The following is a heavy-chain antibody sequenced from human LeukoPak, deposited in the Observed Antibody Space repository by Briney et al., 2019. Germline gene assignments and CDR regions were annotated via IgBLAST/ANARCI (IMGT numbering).Heavy chain of an antibody. CDR2: ISSSSSYI. V-gene: IGHV3-21*01. CDR1: GFTFSSYS. Sequence: PGGSLRLSCAASGFTFSSYSMNWVRQAPGKGLEWVSSISSSSSYIYYADSVKGRFTIPRDNAKNSLYLQMNSLRAEDTAVYYCARESYYDYVWGSYSKSAFDIWGQGTMVTVS. D-gene: IGHD3-16*01. CDR3: ARESYYDYVWGSYSKSAFDI. J-gene: IGHJ3*02.